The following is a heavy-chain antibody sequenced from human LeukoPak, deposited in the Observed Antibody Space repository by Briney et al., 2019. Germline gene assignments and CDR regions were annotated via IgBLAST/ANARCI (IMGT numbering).Heavy chain of an antibody. CDR2: INPTGST. V-gene: IGHV4-34*01. D-gene: IGHD1-26*01. J-gene: IGHJ5*02. CDR1: GGAFSGYY. Sequence: PSETLSLTCAVYGGAFSGYYWSWVRQSPGRGLEWIGEINPTGSTNYNPSLKSRVTMSVDTSKNQFSLKVISVTAADTAMYYCARGSRMRQVGPRWLYPWGQGTLVTVSS. CDR3: ARGSRMRQVGPRWLYP.